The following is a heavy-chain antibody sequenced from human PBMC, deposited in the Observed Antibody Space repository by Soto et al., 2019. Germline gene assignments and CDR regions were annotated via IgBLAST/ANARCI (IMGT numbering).Heavy chain of an antibody. V-gene: IGHV4-4*02. CDR3: ARIGPELYFDL. CDR1: GGSISSSDW. D-gene: IGHD1-7*01. J-gene: IGHJ2*01. CDR2: ISRGGST. Sequence: QVQLQESGPGLVKPSGTLSLTCAVSGGSISSSDWWSWVRQPPGKGLEWIGEISRGGSTNYNPSLKSRVAISVDKSQIKFSLRLNSVTAADTAVYYCARIGPELYFDLWGRGSLATVSS.